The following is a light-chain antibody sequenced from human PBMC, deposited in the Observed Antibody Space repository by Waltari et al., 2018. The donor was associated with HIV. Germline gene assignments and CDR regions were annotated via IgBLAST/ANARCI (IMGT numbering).Light chain of an antibody. J-gene: IGKJ5*01. CDR1: QDIRIY. Sequence: DIQMTQSPSSLSASVGDRVSITCQASQDIRIYLNWYQQKPGKAPNLLIYDASNLIKGVPSRFSGSGSGTDFTFTISSLRPEDIATYYCQQYDNVPSITFGQGTRLEI. CDR3: QQYDNVPSIT. V-gene: IGKV1-33*01. CDR2: DAS.